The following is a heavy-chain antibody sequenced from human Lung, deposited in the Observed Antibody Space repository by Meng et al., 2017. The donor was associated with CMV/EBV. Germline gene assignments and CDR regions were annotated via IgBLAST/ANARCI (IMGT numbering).Heavy chain of an antibody. CDR3: ARDRLGVTTGMDV. CDR1: GYTFTSYY. V-gene: IGHV1-46*01. D-gene: IGHD4-11*01. Sequence: ASVKVSXKASGYTFTSYYMHWVRQAPGQGLEWMGIINPSGGSTSYAQKFQGRVTMTRDTSTSTVYMELSSLRSEDTAVYYCARDRLGVTTGMDVWGQGTTVPSP. CDR2: INPSGGST. J-gene: IGHJ6*02.